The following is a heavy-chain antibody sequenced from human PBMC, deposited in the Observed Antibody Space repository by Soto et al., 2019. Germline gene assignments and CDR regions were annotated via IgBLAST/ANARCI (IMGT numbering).Heavy chain of an antibody. CDR1: GFTFRSYG. D-gene: IGHD1-26*01. CDR3: AKGGVGSTSNAFDI. J-gene: IGHJ3*02. V-gene: IGHV3-30*18. CDR2: ISYDGSNK. Sequence: QVQLVESGGGVVQPGRSLRLSCAASGFTFRSYGMHWVRQAPAKGLEWVAVISYDGSNKYYEDSVKGRFTISRDNSKNTLYLQMNSLRAEDTGVYYCAKGGVGSTSNAFDIRAQGTMVTVSS.